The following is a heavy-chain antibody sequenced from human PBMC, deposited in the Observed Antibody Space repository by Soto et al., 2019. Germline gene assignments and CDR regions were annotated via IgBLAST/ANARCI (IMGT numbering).Heavy chain of an antibody. D-gene: IGHD3-9*01. V-gene: IGHV3-7*03. CDR3: ARDRLDYGMDV. CDR2: IKQDGSEK. J-gene: IGHJ6*02. Sequence: PGGSLRLSCAASGFTFSSYWMIWVRQAPGKGLEWVANIKQDGSEKYYVDSVKGRFTISRDNSKNTLYLQMNSLRAEDTAVYYCARDRLDYGMDVWGQGTAVTVSS. CDR1: GFTFSSYW.